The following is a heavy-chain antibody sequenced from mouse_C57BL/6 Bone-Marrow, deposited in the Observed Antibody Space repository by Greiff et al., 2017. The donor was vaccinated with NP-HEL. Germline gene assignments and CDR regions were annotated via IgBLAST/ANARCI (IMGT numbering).Heavy chain of an antibody. CDR3: ARGFSTKGFDY. J-gene: IGHJ2*01. CDR1: GYTFTDYY. CDR2: INPNNGGT. Sequence: EVQLQQSGPELVKPGASVKISCKASGYTFTDYYMNWVKQSHGKSLEWIGDINPNNGGTSYNQKFKGKATLTVDKSSSTAYMELRSLTSEDSAVYYCARGFSTKGFDYWGQGTTLTVSS. V-gene: IGHV1-26*01.